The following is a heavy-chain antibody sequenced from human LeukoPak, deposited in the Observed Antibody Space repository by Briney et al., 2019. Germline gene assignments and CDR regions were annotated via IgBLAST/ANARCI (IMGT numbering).Heavy chain of an antibody. CDR3: AKRTVTKGGYYYGMDV. CDR1: GFTFSSYA. J-gene: IGHJ6*04. CDR2: ISGSGGST. D-gene: IGHD4-17*01. Sequence: GGSLRLSCAASGFTFSSYAMSWVRQAPGKGLEWVSAISGSGGSTYYVDSVKGRFTISRDNSKNTLYLLMNSLRAEDTAVYYCAKRTVTKGGYYYGMDVWGKGTTVTVSS. V-gene: IGHV3-23*01.